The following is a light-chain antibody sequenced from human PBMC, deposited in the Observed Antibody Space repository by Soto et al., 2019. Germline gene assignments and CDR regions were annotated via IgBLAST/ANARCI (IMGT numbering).Light chain of an antibody. CDR2: EAS. J-gene: IGKJ1*01. Sequence: EIVMTQSPATLSMSPGERATLSCRASETISSNLVWYQQKPGQAPRLLIHEASTRGTGIPARFSGSGSGTEFTLTISSLQSEDFAVYYCQQYKNWPRTFGQGTKVEIK. CDR1: ETISSN. V-gene: IGKV3D-15*01. CDR3: QQYKNWPRT.